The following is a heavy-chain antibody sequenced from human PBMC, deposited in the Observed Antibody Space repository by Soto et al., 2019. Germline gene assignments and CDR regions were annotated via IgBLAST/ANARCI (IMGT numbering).Heavy chain of an antibody. D-gene: IGHD5-12*01. CDR1: GGSISTDNW. V-gene: IGHV4-4*02. Sequence: QVQLIESGPGLVKPSGTLSLTCAVSGGSISTDNWWSWVRQPPGKGLEWVGEIYHSGNTNYNPSLKSRLTISIDKSKDQFSLDVTFVTAADTAVYYCARGGRWLFDYWGQGALVTVSS. CDR2: IYHSGNT. J-gene: IGHJ4*02. CDR3: ARGGRWLFDY.